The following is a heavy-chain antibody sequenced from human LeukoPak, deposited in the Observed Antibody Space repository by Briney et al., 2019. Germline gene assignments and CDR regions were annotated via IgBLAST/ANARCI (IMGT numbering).Heavy chain of an antibody. CDR3: ARYTGDRERYYYFYMYV. CDR2: ISYDGSNK. V-gene: IGHV3-30*14. D-gene: IGHD7-27*01. CDR1: GFTFSSYA. J-gene: IGHJ6*03. Sequence: GGSLRLSCAASGFTFSSYAMHWVRQAPGKGLEWVAVISYDGSNKYYADSVKGRFTISRDNSKNTLYLQMNSLRVEDTAVYYCARYTGDRERYYYFYMYVWGKGTTVTVSS.